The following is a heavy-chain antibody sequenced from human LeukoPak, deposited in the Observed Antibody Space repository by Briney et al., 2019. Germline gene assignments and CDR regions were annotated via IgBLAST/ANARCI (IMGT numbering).Heavy chain of an antibody. CDR1: GDSISSSY. V-gene: IGHV4-59*01. CDR2: IFYTGST. J-gene: IGHJ3*01. CDR3: SRGRAAAFDV. D-gene: IGHD5-12*01. Sequence: PSETLSLTCTVSGDSISSSYWNWIRQPPGKGLEWIGYIFYTGSTNYNPSLRSRVTISVDTSQNQVSLVLNSVTAADTAVYYCSRGRAAAFDVWGQGTMVTVS.